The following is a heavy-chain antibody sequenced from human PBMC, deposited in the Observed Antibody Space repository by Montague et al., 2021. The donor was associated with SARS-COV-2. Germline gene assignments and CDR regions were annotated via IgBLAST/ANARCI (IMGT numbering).Heavy chain of an antibody. CDR3: ARGYEYVWGSYRYLRWFDP. Sequence: SETLSLTCAVYGGSFSGYYWSWIRQPPGKGLEWIGEINHSGSTNYNPSLKSRVTISVDTSKNQFSLKLSSVTAADTAVYYCARGYEYVWGSYRYLRWFDPWGQGTLVTVSS. CDR1: GGSFSGYY. CDR2: INHSGST. D-gene: IGHD3-16*02. J-gene: IGHJ5*02. V-gene: IGHV4-34*01.